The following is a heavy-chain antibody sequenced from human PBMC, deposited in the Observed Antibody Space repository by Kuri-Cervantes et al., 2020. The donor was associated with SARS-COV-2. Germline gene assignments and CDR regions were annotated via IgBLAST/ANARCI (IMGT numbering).Heavy chain of an antibody. CDR3: ARTSSGSVLRFLEWSAEDAFDI. CDR2: INPNSGGT. V-gene: IGHV1-2*06. D-gene: IGHD3-3*01. Sequence: ASVKVSCKASGYTFTGYYMHWVRQAPGQGLEWMGRINPNSGGTNYAQKFQGRVTMTRDTSISTAYMELSRLRSDDTAVYYCARTSSGSVLRFLEWSAEDAFDIWGQGTMVTVSS. CDR1: GYTFTGYY. J-gene: IGHJ3*02.